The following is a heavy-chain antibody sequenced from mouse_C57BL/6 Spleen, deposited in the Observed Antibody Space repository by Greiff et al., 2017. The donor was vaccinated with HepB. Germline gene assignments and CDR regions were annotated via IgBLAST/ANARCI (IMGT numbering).Heavy chain of an antibody. Sequence: QVQLLQPGAELVKPGASVKLSCKASGYTFTSYWMHWVKQRPGQGLEWIGMIHPNSGSTNYNEKFKSKATLTVDKSSSTAYMQLSSLTSEDSAVYYCARGTTVAHFDDWGKGTTLTVSS. CDR1: GYTFTSYW. CDR2: IHPNSGST. CDR3: ARGTTVAHFDD. V-gene: IGHV1-64*01. J-gene: IGHJ2*01. D-gene: IGHD1-1*01.